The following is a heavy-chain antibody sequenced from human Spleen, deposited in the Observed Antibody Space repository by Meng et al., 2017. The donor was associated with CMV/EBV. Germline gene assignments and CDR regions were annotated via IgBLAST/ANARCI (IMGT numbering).Heavy chain of an antibody. V-gene: IGHV3-30*02. D-gene: IGHD1-26*01. CDR3: ASMWEGGY. CDR1: GFTFSSCG. J-gene: IGHJ4*02. CDR2: IRYDESNE. Sequence: GGSLRLSCAASGFTFSSCGMHWVRQAPGKGLEWVAFIRYDESNEYYADSVKGRFTISRDNAKKSLYLQINALRVEDTAEYYCASMWEGGYWGQGTLVTVSS.